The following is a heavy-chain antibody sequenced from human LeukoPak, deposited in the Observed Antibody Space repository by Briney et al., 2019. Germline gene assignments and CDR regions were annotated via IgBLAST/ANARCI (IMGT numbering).Heavy chain of an antibody. J-gene: IGHJ6*03. CDR1: EFTVSSKY. D-gene: IGHD3-3*01. V-gene: IGHV3-66*02. CDR2: TYSGGST. Sequence: GGSLRLSCAASEFTVSSKYMNWVPQAPGKGLEGVSDTYSGGSTYYADSVKGRFTISRDNSKNTLYLQMNSLRAEDTAVYYCARVNGPSWSGSMDVWGKGTTVTVSS. CDR3: ARVNGPSWSGSMDV.